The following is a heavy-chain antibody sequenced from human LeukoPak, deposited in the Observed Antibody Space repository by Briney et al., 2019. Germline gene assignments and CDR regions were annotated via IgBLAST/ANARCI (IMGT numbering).Heavy chain of an antibody. V-gene: IGHV1-18*01. D-gene: IGHD2-2*01. CDR2: ISTYNGNT. Sequence: GASVKVSCKASGYTFTSYGISWVRQAPGQGLEWMGWISTYNGNTNYVQRLQGRVTMTTDTSTSTAYMELRSLRSDDTAVYFCARVKVPAVTTFYYYYMDVWGTGTTVTVSS. J-gene: IGHJ6*03. CDR3: ARVKVPAVTTFYYYYMDV. CDR1: GYTFTSYG.